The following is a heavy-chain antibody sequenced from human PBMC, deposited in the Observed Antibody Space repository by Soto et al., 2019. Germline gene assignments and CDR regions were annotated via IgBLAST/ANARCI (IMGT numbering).Heavy chain of an antibody. V-gene: IGHV4-61*01. CDR3: AGRDGYNFAEYFQH. J-gene: IGHJ1*01. CDR1: GGSVSSGSYY. Sequence: SETLSLTCTVSGGSVSSGSYYWSWIRQPPGKGLEWIGYIYYSGSTNYNPSLKGRVTISVDTSKNQFSLKLGSVTAADTAVYYCAGRDGYNFAEYFQHWGQGTLVTVSS. D-gene: IGHD5-12*01. CDR2: IYYSGST.